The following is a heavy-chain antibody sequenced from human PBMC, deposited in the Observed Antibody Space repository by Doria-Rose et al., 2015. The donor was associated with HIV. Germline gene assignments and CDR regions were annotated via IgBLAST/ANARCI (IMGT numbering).Heavy chain of an antibody. V-gene: IGHV2-26*01. J-gene: IGHJ4*02. CDR3: ARIKSSRWYHKYYFDF. CDR1: GVSLSSPGMG. D-gene: IGHD6-13*01. Sequence: QVTLKESGPVLVKPTETLTLTCTVSGVSLSSPGMGVSWIRQPPGKALEWLANIFSDDERSYKTSLKSRLTISRSTSKSQVVLTVTDMDPVDTATYYCARIKSSRWYHKYYFDFWGQGTLVIVSA. CDR2: IFSDDER.